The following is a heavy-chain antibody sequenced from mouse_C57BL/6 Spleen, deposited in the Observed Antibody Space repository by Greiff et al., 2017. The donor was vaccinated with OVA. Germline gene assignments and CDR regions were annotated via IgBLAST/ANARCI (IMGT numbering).Heavy chain of an antibody. CDR2: IWGDGST. Sequence: VKVVESGPGLVAPSQSLSITCTVSGFSFTSYGVSWVRQPPGKGLEWLGVIWGDGSTNYHSALISRLSISKDNSKSQVFLKLNSLQTDDTATYYCAKPGSHGGDGYFDVWGTGTTVTVSS. CDR1: GFSFTSYG. CDR3: AKPGSHGGDGYFDV. V-gene: IGHV2-3*01. J-gene: IGHJ1*03.